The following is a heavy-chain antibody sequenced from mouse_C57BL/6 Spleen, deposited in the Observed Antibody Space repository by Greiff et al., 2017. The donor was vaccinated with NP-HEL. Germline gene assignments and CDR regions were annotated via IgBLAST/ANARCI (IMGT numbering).Heavy chain of an antibody. V-gene: IGHV5-9*01. CDR1: GFTFSSYT. D-gene: IGHD2-4*01. J-gene: IGHJ2*01. Sequence: EVHLVESGGGLVKPGGSLKLSCAASGFTFSSYTMSWVRQTPEKRLEWVATISGGGGNTYYPDSVKGRFTISRDNAKNTLYLQMSSLRSEDTALYYCARQGDYDGEYYFDYWGQGTTLTVSS. CDR3: ARQGDYDGEYYFDY. CDR2: ISGGGGNT.